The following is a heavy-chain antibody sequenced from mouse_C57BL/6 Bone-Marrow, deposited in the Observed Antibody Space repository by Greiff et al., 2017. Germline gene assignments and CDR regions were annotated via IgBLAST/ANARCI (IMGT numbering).Heavy chain of an antibody. CDR3: AREGSYWYFDV. CDR2: INPNYGTT. V-gene: IGHV1-39*01. Sequence: VHVKQSGPELVKPGASVKISCKASGYSFTDYNMNWVKQSNGKSLEWIGVINPNYGTTSYNQKFKGKATLTVDQSSSTAYMQLNGLTSEDSAVYYCAREGSYWYFDVWGTGTTVTVSS. CDR1: GYSFTDYN. D-gene: IGHD1-1*01. J-gene: IGHJ1*03.